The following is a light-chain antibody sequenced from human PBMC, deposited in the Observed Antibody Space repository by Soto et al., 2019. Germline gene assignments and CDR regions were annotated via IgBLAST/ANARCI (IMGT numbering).Light chain of an antibody. J-gene: IGKJ1*01. Sequence: VLWVPQSPSLVSASTGDRVTISCRMSRGSSGYLAWYQQKPGKAPNLLIYAASTLQSGVPSRFSGSGSGTDFTLTIGGLQSEDFATYDWEQYYSCPGKFGQGTKLEIK. V-gene: IGKV1D-8*01. CDR3: EQYYSCPGK. CDR1: RGSSGY. CDR2: AAS.